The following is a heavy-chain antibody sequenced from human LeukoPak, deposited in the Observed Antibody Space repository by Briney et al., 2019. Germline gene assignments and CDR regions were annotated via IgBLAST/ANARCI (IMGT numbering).Heavy chain of an antibody. CDR1: GGSFSGYY. CDR2: INHSGST. V-gene: IGHV4-34*01. J-gene: IGHJ4*02. CDR3: ARRSRIAARPSYFDY. Sequence: PSETLSLTCAVYGGSFSGYYWSWIRQPPGKGLEWIGEINHSGSTNYNPSLKSRVTISVDTSKNQFSLKLSSVTAADTAVYYCARRSRIAARPSYFDYWGQGTLVTVSS. D-gene: IGHD6-6*01.